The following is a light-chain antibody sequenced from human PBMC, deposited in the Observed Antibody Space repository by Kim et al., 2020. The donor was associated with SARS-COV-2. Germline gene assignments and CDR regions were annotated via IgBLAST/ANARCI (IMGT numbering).Light chain of an antibody. V-gene: IGKV3-11*01. CDR2: DAS. J-gene: IGKJ1*01. CDR3: QQRSNWWT. CDR1: QSVSSY. Sequence: SLSPAERATLSCRASQSVSSYLAWYQQKPGQAPRLLIYDASNRATGIPARFSGSGSGTDFTLTISSLEPEDFAVYYWQQRSNWWTFGQGTKVDIK.